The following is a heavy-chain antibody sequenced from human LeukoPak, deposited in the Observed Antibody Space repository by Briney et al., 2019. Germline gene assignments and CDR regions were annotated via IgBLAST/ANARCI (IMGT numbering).Heavy chain of an antibody. CDR3: TTALAPLGYCSSTSCYAHYYYYGMDV. V-gene: IGHV3-15*01. Sequence: GESLRLSCAASGFTFSNAWMSWVRQAPGKGLEWVGRIKSKTDGGTTDYAAPVKGRFTISRDDSKNTLYLQMNSLKTEDTAVYYCTTALAPLGYCSSTSCYAHYYYYGMDVWGQGTAVTVSS. CDR2: IKSKTDGGTT. J-gene: IGHJ6*02. CDR1: GFTFSNAW. D-gene: IGHD2-2*01.